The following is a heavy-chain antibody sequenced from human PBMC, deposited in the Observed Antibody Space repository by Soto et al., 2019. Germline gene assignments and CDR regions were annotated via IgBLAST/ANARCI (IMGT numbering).Heavy chain of an antibody. J-gene: IGHJ4*02. Sequence: PXETLSLPFAVSGYSISSAFYWAWIRQSPGNGLVWIGSIYHSGTTFYNPSLRSRLTISLDTSKNKFSLKLSSVTAADTAVYYCAKEVDLEKYFDSWGQGTLVTVSS. D-gene: IGHD3-3*01. V-gene: IGHV4-38-2*01. CDR2: IYHSGTT. CDR1: GYSISSAFY. CDR3: AKEVDLEKYFDS.